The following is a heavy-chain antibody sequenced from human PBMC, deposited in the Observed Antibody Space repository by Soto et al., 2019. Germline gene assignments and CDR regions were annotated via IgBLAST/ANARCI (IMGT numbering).Heavy chain of an antibody. CDR2: IYYSGST. V-gene: IGHV4-59*01. CDR1: GGSISSYY. Sequence: SETLSLTCTVSGGSISSYYWSWIRQPPGKGLEWIGYIYYSGSTNYNPSLKSRVTISVDTSKNQFSLKLSSVTAADTAVYYCARGLYCSGGSCHSDYWGQGTLVTVSS. CDR3: ARGLYCSGGSCHSDY. D-gene: IGHD2-15*01. J-gene: IGHJ4*02.